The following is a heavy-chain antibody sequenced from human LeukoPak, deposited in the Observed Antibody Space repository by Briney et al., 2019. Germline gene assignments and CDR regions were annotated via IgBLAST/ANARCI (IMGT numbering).Heavy chain of an antibody. J-gene: IGHJ6*02. Sequence: ASVKVCCKASGGTFSSYAISWGRQAPGQGLEWMGRIIPILGIANSAQKFQGRVTITTDKSTSTAYMELSILRSEDTAVYDCARGDYYDSSGRLNYYYYYGMDVWGQGTTVTVSS. CDR3: ARGDYYDSSGRLNYYYYYGMDV. CDR1: GGTFSSYA. CDR2: IIPILGIA. D-gene: IGHD3-22*01. V-gene: IGHV1-69*04.